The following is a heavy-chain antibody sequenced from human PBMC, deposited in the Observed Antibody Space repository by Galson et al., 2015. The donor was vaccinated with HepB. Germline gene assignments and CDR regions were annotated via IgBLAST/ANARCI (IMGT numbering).Heavy chain of an antibody. J-gene: IGHJ3*02. CDR2: IRSKANSYAT. D-gene: IGHD2-2*01. Sequence: SLRLSCAASGFTFRGSAMHWVRQASGKGLEWVGRIRSKANSYATAYAASGKGRCTSSREDSKNTADRQRNSLKTEDTAVYYWTRPTDQGDIWGQGTMVTVSS. CDR3: TRPTDQGDI. V-gene: IGHV3-73*01. CDR1: GFTFRGSA.